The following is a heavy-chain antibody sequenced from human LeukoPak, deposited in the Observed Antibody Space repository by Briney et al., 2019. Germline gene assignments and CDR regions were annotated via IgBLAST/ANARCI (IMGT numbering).Heavy chain of an antibody. J-gene: IGHJ3*02. CDR3: SRVPSVTGTTSGAFDI. CDR1: GFTFSSYE. V-gene: IGHV3-48*03. D-gene: IGHD1-20*01. Sequence: GGSLRLSCAASGFTFSSYEMNWVRQAPGKGLGWVSYISSSGSTIYYADSVKGRFTISRDNAKNSLYLQMNSLRAEDTALYYCSRVPSVTGTTSGAFDIWGQGTMVAVSS. CDR2: ISSSGSTI.